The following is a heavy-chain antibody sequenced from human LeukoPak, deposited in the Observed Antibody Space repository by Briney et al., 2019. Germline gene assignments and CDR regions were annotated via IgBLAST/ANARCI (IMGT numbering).Heavy chain of an antibody. V-gene: IGHV4-39*07. D-gene: IGHD5-24*01. CDR1: SGSLSSSSYY. CDR2: IYYSGST. Sequence: SQTLSLTWPVSSGSLSSSSYYWGWIREPPGKGLEWIGSIYYSGSTYYTPTLKSRVTISVDTSKNQVSLKLSSVTAADTAVYYCAREGEMATITSLDYWGQGTLVTVSS. CDR3: AREGEMATITSLDY. J-gene: IGHJ4*02.